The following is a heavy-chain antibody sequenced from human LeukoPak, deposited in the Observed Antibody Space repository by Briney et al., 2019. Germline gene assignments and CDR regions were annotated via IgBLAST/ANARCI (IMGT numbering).Heavy chain of an antibody. CDR3: ARDDVGSSWYAVDY. J-gene: IGHJ4*02. V-gene: IGHV3-20*04. CDR2: INWNGGST. Sequence: PGGSLRLSCAASGFTFDDYGMSWVRQAPGKGLEWVSGINWNGGSTGYADSVKGRFTISRDNAKNSLYLQMNSLRAEDTALYYCARDDVGSSWYAVDYWGQETLVTVSS. D-gene: IGHD6-13*01. CDR1: GFTFDDYG.